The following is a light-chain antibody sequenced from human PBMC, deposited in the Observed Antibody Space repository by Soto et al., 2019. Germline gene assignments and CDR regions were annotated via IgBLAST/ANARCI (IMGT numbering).Light chain of an antibody. Sequence: QSVLTQPPSVSGAPGRRVIIPCTCSSSNIGAGYDVHWYQQLPGTAPRLLVYGNTNRPSGVPDRFSGSKSGTSGSLAITGLEAEDEADYYCQSYDSNLSANVFGTGTKVTVL. CDR1: SSNIGAGYD. J-gene: IGLJ1*01. CDR2: GNT. V-gene: IGLV1-40*01. CDR3: QSYDSNLSANV.